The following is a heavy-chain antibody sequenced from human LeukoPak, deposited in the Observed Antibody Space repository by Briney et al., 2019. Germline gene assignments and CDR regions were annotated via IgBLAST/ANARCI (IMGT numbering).Heavy chain of an antibody. J-gene: IGHJ4*02. Sequence: SETLSLTCAVYGGSFSGYYWSWIRQPPGKGLEWIGEINHSGSTNYNPSLKSRVTISVDTPKNQFSLKLSSVTAADTAVYYCATCSSNLYYFDYWGQGTLVTVSS. CDR3: ATCSSNLYYFDY. D-gene: IGHD6-13*01. CDR1: GGSFSGYY. CDR2: INHSGST. V-gene: IGHV4-34*01.